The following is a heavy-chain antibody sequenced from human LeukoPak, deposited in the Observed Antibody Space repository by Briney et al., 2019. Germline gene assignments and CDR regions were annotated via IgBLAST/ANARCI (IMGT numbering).Heavy chain of an antibody. CDR3: ARVGTMVRGVIIDY. CDR1: GGSVSSGSYY. CDR2: IYYSGST. Sequence: SETLSLTCTVSGGSVSSGSYYWSWIRQPPGKGLEWIGYIYYSGSTNYNPSLKSRVTISVDTSKNQFSLKLSSATAADTAVYYCARVGTMVRGVIIDYWGQGTLVTVSS. V-gene: IGHV4-61*01. J-gene: IGHJ4*02. D-gene: IGHD3-10*01.